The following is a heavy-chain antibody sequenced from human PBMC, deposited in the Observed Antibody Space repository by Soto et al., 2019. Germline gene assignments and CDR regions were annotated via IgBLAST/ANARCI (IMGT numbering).Heavy chain of an antibody. CDR2: IIPIFGTA. J-gene: IGHJ4*02. CDR3: ARGVVVVVAATYSDY. V-gene: IGHV1-69*06. D-gene: IGHD2-15*01. CDR1: GGTFSSYA. Sequence: SVKVSCKASGGTFSSYAISWVRQAPGQGLEWMGGIIPIFGTANYAQKFQGRVTITADKSTSTAYMELSSLRSEDTAVYYCARGVVVVVAATYSDYWGQGTLVTVSS.